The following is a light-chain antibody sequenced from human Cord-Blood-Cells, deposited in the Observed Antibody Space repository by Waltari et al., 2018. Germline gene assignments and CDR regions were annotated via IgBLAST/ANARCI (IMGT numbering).Light chain of an antibody. V-gene: IGKV4-1*01. J-gene: IGKJ3*01. CDR2: WAS. CDR3: QQYYSTPFT. Sequence: DIVMTQSPDSLAVSLGERATINCKSSQSVLYSSNNKNYLAWYQQKPGQPPKLLIYWASTRESWVPVRFSGSGSGTNFTLTISSLQAEDVAVYYFQQYYSTPFTFDPGTKVDI. CDR1: QSVLYSSNNKNY.